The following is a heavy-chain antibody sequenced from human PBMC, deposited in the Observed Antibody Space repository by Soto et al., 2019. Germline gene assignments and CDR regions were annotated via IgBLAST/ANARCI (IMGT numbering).Heavy chain of an antibody. J-gene: IGHJ4*02. CDR1: GYTFTSYG. CDR2: ISAYNGNT. Sequence: ASVKVSCKASGYTFTSYGISWVRQAPGQGLEWMGWISAYNGNTNYAQKLQGRVTMTTDTSTSTAYMELRSLRSDDTAVYYCARDYYDSSGYYYSPTYYFDYWGQGTLVTVSS. CDR3: ARDYYDSSGYYYSPTYYFDY. V-gene: IGHV1-18*04. D-gene: IGHD3-22*01.